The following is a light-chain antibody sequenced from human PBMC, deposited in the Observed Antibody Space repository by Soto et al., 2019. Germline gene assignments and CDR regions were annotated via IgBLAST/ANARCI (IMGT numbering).Light chain of an antibody. J-gene: IGKJ1*01. V-gene: IGKV1-5*03. CDR1: QSISSW. Sequence: DIQMTQSPSTLSASVGDRVTITCRASQSISSWLAWYQQKPGKAPKLLIYEASGLESGVPSRFSRSGSGTEFSLTISSLQPDDFATYYCQQYNTYSRTFGQGTKVEIK. CDR3: QQYNTYSRT. CDR2: EAS.